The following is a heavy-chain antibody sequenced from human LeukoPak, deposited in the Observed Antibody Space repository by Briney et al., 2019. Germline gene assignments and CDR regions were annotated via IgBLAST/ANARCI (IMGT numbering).Heavy chain of an antibody. CDR2: IWYDGSKK. D-gene: IGHD5-12*01. CDR1: GFTFSSYG. V-gene: IGHV3-33*01. J-gene: IGHJ4*02. CDR3: AGWGDSGYDHS. Sequence: PGGSLRLSCAASGFTFSSYGMHWVRQAPGKGLEWVAVIWYDGSKKYYADSVKGRFTISRDNSKNTLYLQMNSLRVEDTAVYYCAGWGDSGYDHSWGQGTLVTVSS.